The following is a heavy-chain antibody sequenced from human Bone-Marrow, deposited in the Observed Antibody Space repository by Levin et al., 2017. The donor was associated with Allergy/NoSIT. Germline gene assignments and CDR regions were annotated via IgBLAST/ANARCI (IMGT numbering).Heavy chain of an antibody. V-gene: IGHV5-51*01. Sequence: GGSLRLSCQGSGSQFTDYWIGWVRQLPGKGLEWMGNIYPGDSETRSSPSFQGQVTISVDKSINTAYLQWDSLRASDTGMYYCGRKSDELHPYDGALVEEHYFDYWGQGTLVTVSS. CDR3: GRKSDELHPYDGALVEEHYFDY. D-gene: IGHD3-10*01. CDR2: IYPGDSET. CDR1: GSQFTDYW. J-gene: IGHJ4*02.